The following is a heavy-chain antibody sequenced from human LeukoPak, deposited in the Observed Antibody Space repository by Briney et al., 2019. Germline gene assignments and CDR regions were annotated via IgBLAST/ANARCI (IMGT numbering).Heavy chain of an antibody. Sequence: GGSLRLSCAASGFTFSSYWMHWVRQAPGKGLVWVSRINSDGSSTSYADSVKGRFTISRDNSKNTLYLQMNSLRAEDTAVYYCAKEVDTAMVTPPDYWGQGTLVTVSS. V-gene: IGHV3-74*01. J-gene: IGHJ4*02. CDR3: AKEVDTAMVTPPDY. CDR1: GFTFSSYW. CDR2: INSDGSST. D-gene: IGHD5-18*01.